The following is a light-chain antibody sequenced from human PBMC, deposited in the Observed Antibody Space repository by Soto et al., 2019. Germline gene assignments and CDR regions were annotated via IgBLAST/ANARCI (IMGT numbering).Light chain of an antibody. Sequence: SAPTQPPSVSATPGQKVTISCSGSSSNIGGNSVSWYQQLPGTAPKLLIYDDNKRPSGIPDRFSGSKSGTSATLGITGFQTGDEADYYCGSWDSSLSAYVFGTGTKGTVL. V-gene: IGLV1-51*01. J-gene: IGLJ1*01. CDR1: SSNIGGNS. CDR3: GSWDSSLSAYV. CDR2: DDN.